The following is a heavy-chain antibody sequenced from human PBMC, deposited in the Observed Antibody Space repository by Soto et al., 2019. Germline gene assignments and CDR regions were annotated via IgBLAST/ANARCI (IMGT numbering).Heavy chain of an antibody. CDR3: ARVGSRDAYNYVLEH. CDR1: GRIFSSFP. V-gene: IGHV1-69*06. D-gene: IGHD5-18*01. CDR2: VISASGSV. J-gene: IGHJ1*01. Sequence: QVQVVQSGAEVKKPGSSVKISCKASGRIFSSFPTSWVRQVPGQGLEWMGGVISASGSVTYAPKFQGRVTITAVNSAGMGYLELTSLTSEDTTIYYCARVGSRDAYNYVLEHWGPGTMVTVSS.